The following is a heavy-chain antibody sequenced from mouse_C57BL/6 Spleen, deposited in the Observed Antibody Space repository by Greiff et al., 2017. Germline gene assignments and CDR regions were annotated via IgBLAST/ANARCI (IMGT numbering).Heavy chain of an antibody. D-gene: IGHD2-3*01. Sequence: EVQLQQSGPELVKPGASVKIPCKASGYTFTDYNMDWVKQSHGKSLEWIGDINPNNGGTIYNQKFKGKATLTVDKSSSTAYMELRSLTSEDTAVYYCARKRDGYSFAYWGQGTLVTVSA. J-gene: IGHJ3*01. V-gene: IGHV1-18*01. CDR1: GYTFTDYN. CDR2: INPNNGGT. CDR3: ARKRDGYSFAY.